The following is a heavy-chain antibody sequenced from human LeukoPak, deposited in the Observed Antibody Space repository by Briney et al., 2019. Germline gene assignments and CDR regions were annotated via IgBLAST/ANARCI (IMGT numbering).Heavy chain of an antibody. Sequence: PGGSLRLSCAASGFTSSSYGMHWVRQAPGKGLEWVAVISYDGSNKYYADSVKGRFTISRDNSKNTLYLQMNSLRAEDTAVYYCAKDWTMTTVTFFDYWGQGTLVTVSS. D-gene: IGHD4-17*01. CDR3: AKDWTMTTVTFFDY. CDR1: GFTSSSYG. CDR2: ISYDGSNK. J-gene: IGHJ4*02. V-gene: IGHV3-30*18.